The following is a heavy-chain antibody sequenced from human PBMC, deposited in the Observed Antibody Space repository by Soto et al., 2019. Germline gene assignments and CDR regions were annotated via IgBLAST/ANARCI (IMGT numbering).Heavy chain of an antibody. CDR1: GFTFSGSA. CDR2: IRSKANSYAT. J-gene: IGHJ4*02. V-gene: IGHV3-73*02. D-gene: IGHD6-13*01. Sequence: EVQLVESGGCLVQPGGSLKLSCAASGFTFSGSAMHWVRQASGKGLEWVGRIRSKANSYATAYAASVKGRFTISRDDSKNTAYLQMNSLKTEDTAVYYCTRLNSSSWYVYWGQGTLVTVSS. CDR3: TRLNSSSWYVY.